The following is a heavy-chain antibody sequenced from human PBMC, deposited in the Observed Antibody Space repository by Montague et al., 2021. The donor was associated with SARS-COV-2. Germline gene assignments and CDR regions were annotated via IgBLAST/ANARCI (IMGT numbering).Heavy chain of an antibody. CDR2: SSSSGGGCTK. D-gene: IGHD7-27*01. Sequence: SLRLSGAASGFIFSRYEMNLVRQAPGKGLEWTSYSSSSGGGCTKHYTDXVKGRFTISRDHAKNSLYLQMNRLGVEDTAIYYCARDRNWDDWCGMDVWGQGTTVTVSS. J-gene: IGHJ6*02. V-gene: IGHV3-48*03. CDR3: ARDRNWDDWCGMDV. CDR1: GFIFSRYE.